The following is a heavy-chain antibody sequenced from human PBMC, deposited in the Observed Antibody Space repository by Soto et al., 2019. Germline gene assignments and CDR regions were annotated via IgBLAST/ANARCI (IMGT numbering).Heavy chain of an antibody. D-gene: IGHD2-21*02. Sequence: SGPTLVNPTQTLTLTCSFSGFSLSSSGVGVGWIRQPPGKALEWLALIYWDDDMRYSPSLKRRLTITKDTSKNQVVLTLTDMDPVDTATYFCARGTGGGNSCYFDYWGQGTLVTVSS. CDR2: IYWDDDM. CDR1: GFSLSSSGVG. V-gene: IGHV2-5*02. CDR3: ARGTGGGNSCYFDY. J-gene: IGHJ4*02.